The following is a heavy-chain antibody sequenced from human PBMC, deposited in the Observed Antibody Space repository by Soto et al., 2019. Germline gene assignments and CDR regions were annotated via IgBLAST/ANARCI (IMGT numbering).Heavy chain of an antibody. Sequence: VQLLESGGGLVQPGGSLRLSCAASGITISNYPMSWVRQAPGKGLDWVSGISGSGDRTYYADSAKGRFTISKDISKNSLSLQLDSLGVEDTGVYFCVKDDGGYPSTAPHWGQGTLVTVSS. CDR1: GITISNYP. V-gene: IGHV3-23*01. J-gene: IGHJ4*02. CDR2: ISGSGDRT. D-gene: IGHD3-22*01. CDR3: VKDDGGYPSTAPH.